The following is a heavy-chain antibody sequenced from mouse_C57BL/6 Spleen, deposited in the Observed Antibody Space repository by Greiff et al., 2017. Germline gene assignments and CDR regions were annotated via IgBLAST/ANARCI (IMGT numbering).Heavy chain of an antibody. Sequence: EVKLMESGAELVRPGASVKLSCTASGFNIKDYYMHWVKQRPEQGLEWIGRIDPEDGDTEYAPKFQGKATMTADTSSNTAYLQLSSLTSEDTAVYYCTGLFYYGSSYGWYFDVWGTGTTVTVSS. D-gene: IGHD1-1*01. J-gene: IGHJ1*03. CDR3: TGLFYYGSSYGWYFDV. CDR1: GFNIKDYY. V-gene: IGHV14-1*01. CDR2: IDPEDGDT.